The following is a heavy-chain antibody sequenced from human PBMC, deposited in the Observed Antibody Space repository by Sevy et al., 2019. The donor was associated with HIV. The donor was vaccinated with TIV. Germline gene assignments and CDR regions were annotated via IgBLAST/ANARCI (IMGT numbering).Heavy chain of an antibody. CDR3: AKGPAGGTTLYYYYYMDV. D-gene: IGHD1-7*01. V-gene: IGHV3-30*02. CDR2: IRDDGSNK. J-gene: IGHJ6*03. Sequence: GGSLRLSCAASGFTFSSYGMHWVRQAPGKGLEWVAFIRDDGSNKYYADSVKGRFTISRDNSKNTLYLQMNSLRAEDTAVYYCAKGPAGGTTLYYYYYMDVWGKGTTVTVSS. CDR1: GFTFSSYG.